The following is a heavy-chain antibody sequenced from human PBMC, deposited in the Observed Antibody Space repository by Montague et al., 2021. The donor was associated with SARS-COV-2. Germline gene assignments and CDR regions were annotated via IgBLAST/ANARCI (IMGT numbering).Heavy chain of an antibody. CDR2: INHRGTS. J-gene: IGHJ4*02. CDR3: ARGRQHFNMIVVVMTGGEYYFDX. CDR1: GGSLSDYF. Sequence: SETLSLTCAVYGGSLSDYFWTWIRQPPGKGLEWIGEINHRGTSNYNPSLKSRVSISVDTSKNQFSLYLGSVTAADTAVYYCARGRQHFNMIVVVMTGGEYYFDXWGQGTLVTVSS. V-gene: IGHV4-34*01. D-gene: IGHD3-22*01.